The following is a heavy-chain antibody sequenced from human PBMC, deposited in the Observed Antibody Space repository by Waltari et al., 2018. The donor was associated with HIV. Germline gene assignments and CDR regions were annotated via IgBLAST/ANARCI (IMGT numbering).Heavy chain of an antibody. D-gene: IGHD3-10*01. Sequence: ELLLVESGGGLVQPGGSLRLSCAASGVGLADHGMTWVRQAPGRELEWVANIKQDGSEEYYVDSVKGRFTISRDNARNSLYLQMNSLTAEDTALYYCATRSYDYISRASAWFLDSWGQGTLVTVSS. CDR3: ATRSYDYISRASAWFLDS. CDR1: GVGLADHG. V-gene: IGHV3-7*01. CDR2: IKQDGSEE. J-gene: IGHJ4*02.